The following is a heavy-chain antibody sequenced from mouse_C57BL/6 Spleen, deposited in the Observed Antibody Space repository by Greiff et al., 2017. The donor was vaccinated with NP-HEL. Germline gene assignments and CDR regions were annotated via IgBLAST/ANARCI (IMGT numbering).Heavy chain of an antibody. D-gene: IGHD2-5*01. CDR2: IHPNSGST. CDR1: GYTFTSYW. V-gene: IGHV1-64*01. Sequence: QVQLQQSGAELVKPGASVKLSCKASGYTFTSYWMHWVKQRPGQGLEWIGMIHPNSGSTNYNEKFKSKATLTVDKSSSTAYMQLSSLTSEDSAVYYCARPYYSNLYYFDYWGQGTTLTVSS. J-gene: IGHJ2*01. CDR3: ARPYYSNLYYFDY.